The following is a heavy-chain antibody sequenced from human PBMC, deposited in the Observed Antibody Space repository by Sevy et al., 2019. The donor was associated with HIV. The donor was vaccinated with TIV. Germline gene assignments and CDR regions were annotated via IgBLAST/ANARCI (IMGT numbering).Heavy chain of an antibody. Sequence: GGFLRLSCAASGFTFSSYWMNWVRQAPGKGLVRVSRLSSDGSTTIYADSVKGRFTISRDNAKNTLYLQINSLRAEDTAVYYCTGVYDITWNGHYFDYWGQGTLVTVSS. CDR1: GFTFSSYW. J-gene: IGHJ4*02. V-gene: IGHV3-74*01. CDR3: TGVYDITWNGHYFDY. CDR2: LSSDGSTT. D-gene: IGHD1-1*01.